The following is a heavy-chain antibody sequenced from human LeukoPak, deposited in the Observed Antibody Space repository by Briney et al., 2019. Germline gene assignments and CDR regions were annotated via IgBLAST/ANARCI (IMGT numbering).Heavy chain of an antibody. CDR2: ISYDGSNK. D-gene: IGHD6-19*01. CDR3: ARDRAPYSSGWYLDY. Sequence: GGSLRLSCAASGFTFSSYAMHWVRQAPGKGLEWVAVISYDGSNKYYADSVKGRFTISRDNSKNTLYLQMNSLRAEDTAVYYCARDRAPYSSGWYLDYWGQGTLVTVSS. J-gene: IGHJ4*02. CDR1: GFTFSSYA. V-gene: IGHV3-30-3*01.